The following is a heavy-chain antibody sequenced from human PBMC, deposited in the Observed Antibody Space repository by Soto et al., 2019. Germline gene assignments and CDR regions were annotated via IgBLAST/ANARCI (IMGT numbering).Heavy chain of an antibody. Sequence: QVPLVQSGAEVKKPGASVKVSCKASGYTFTSYDINWVRQATGQGLEWMGWMNPNSGNTGYAQKFQGRVTMTRNTSKSTAYMELSSLRSEDTAVYYCSGSSQWPYYYYYMDVWGKGTTVTVSS. D-gene: IGHD6-19*01. J-gene: IGHJ6*03. CDR3: SGSSQWPYYYYYMDV. V-gene: IGHV1-8*01. CDR2: MNPNSGNT. CDR1: GYTFTSYD.